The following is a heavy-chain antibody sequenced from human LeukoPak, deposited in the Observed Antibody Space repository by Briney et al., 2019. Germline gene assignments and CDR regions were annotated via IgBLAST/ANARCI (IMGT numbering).Heavy chain of an antibody. D-gene: IGHD2-2*01. CDR3: ARGWYQLPCVDY. CDR2: MNPNSGNT. V-gene: IGHV1-8*01. CDR1: GYTFTSYD. J-gene: IGHJ4*02. Sequence: ASVKVSCKASGYTFTSYDINWVRQATGQGLEWMGWMNPNSGNTGYAQKFQGRVTMTRNTSISTAYMELSSLRSEDTAVYYCARGWYQLPCVDYWGQGTLVTVSS.